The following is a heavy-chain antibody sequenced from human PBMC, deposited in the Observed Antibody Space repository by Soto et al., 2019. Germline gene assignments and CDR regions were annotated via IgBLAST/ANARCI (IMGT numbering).Heavy chain of an antibody. CDR1: GFTFSSYG. CDR3: AKDLVRGVNYYFDY. D-gene: IGHD3-10*02. CDR2: ISYDGGDK. V-gene: IGHV3-30*18. Sequence: HGGSLRLSCAASGFTFSSYGMHWVRQAPGKGLEWVAVISYDGGDKYYADSVKGRFTISRDNSKNTLYLQMNSLRPEDTAVYYCAKDLVRGVNYYFDYWGQGTLVTVSS. J-gene: IGHJ4*02.